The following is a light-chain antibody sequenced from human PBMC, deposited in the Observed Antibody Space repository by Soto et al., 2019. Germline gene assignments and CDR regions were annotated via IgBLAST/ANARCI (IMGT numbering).Light chain of an antibody. CDR1: QSVSSSY. J-gene: IGKJ2*01. CDR2: GAS. Sequence: EIVLTQSPGTLSLSPGERATLACRASQSVSSSYLAWYQQNPGQAPRLLIYGASSRATGIPDRFSGSVAGTDFTFTISRREPKDVAVSYCQQYGSSPLYTFGQGTKLEIK. V-gene: IGKV3-20*01. CDR3: QQYGSSPLYT.